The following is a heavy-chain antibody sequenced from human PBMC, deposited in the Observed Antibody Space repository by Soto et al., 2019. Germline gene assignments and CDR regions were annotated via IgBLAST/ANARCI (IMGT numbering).Heavy chain of an antibody. CDR3: VRTSHYGSGTWNFDF. J-gene: IGHJ4*02. D-gene: IGHD3-10*01. V-gene: IGHV3-72*01. Sequence: EVQLVESGGGLVQPGGSLRLSCAGSGFTLSDNYMDWVRQAPGKGLEWVGRTRNKANRYTTEYAASVKGRFTVSRDESMNSLHLQMNSLKTEDTAVYYCVRTSHYGSGTWNFDFWGQATVVTVSS. CDR2: TRNKANRYTT. CDR1: GFTLSDNY.